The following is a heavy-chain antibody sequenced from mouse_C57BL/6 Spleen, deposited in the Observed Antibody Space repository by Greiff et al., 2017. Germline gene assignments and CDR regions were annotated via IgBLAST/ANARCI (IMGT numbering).Heavy chain of an antibody. CDR1: GYAFSSYW. D-gene: IGHD2-3*01. CDR3: ARCYAGYYEYFDV. V-gene: IGHV1-80*01. Sequence: QVQLQQSGAELVKPGASVKISCKASGYAFSSYWMNWVKQRPGKGLEWIGQIYPGDGDTNYNGKFKGKATLTADKSSSTAYMQLSSLTSEDSAVYFCARCYAGYYEYFDVWGTGTTVTVSS. CDR2: IYPGDGDT. J-gene: IGHJ1*03.